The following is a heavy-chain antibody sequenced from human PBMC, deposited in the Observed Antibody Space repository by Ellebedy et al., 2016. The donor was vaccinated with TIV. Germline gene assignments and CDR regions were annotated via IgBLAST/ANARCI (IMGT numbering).Heavy chain of an antibody. D-gene: IGHD5-12*01. CDR3: VRAPRGQYYFDY. CDR1: GLTFSGYW. CDR2: IKPDGREK. Sequence: GESLKISXAASGLTFSGYWMTWVRQAPGKGLEWVANIKPDGREKYYVDSVKGRFTISRDNARNSLYLEMNSLRAEDTAVYYCVRAPRGQYYFDYWGQGTLVTVSS. V-gene: IGHV3-7*01. J-gene: IGHJ4*02.